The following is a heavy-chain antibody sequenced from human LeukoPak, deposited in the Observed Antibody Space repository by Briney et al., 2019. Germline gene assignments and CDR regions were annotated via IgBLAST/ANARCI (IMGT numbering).Heavy chain of an antibody. J-gene: IGHJ6*03. CDR3: ARVVGLTGYSSNWYSGYYYYMDV. CDR2: IIPIFGTT. Sequence: GASVKVSCKTSGGTFSSYAITWVRQTPGQGLEWMGGIIPIFGTTNYAQKFQDRVTITADKSTSTAYMKLSRLRSEDTAVYYCARVVGLTGYSSNWYSGYYYYMDVWGKGTTVTVSS. V-gene: IGHV1-69*06. CDR1: GGTFSSYA. D-gene: IGHD6-13*01.